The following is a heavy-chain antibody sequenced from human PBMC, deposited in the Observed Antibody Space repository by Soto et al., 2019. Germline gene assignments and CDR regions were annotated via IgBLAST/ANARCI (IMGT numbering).Heavy chain of an antibody. CDR2: IYPGDSDT. CDR3: ARSIVVVPVARYRHLGENGMDV. J-gene: IGHJ6*02. Sequence: LGESLKISCKGSGYSFTSYWIGWVRQMPGKGLEWMGIIYPGDSDTRYSPSFQGQVTISADKSISTAYLQWSSLKASDTAMYYCARSIVVVPVARYRHLGENGMDVWGQGTTVTVSS. CDR1: GYSFTSYW. D-gene: IGHD2-2*01. V-gene: IGHV5-51*01.